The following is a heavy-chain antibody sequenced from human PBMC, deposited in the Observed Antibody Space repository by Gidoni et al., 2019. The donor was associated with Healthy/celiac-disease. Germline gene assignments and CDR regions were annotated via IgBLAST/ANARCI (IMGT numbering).Heavy chain of an antibody. CDR1: GFTFSSYT. Sequence: QVQLVESGGGVVQPVRSLRLSCAASGFTFSSYTMHWVRQAPGKGLEWVAVISHDGSNKYYADSVKGRFTISRDNSKNTLYLQMNSLRGEDTAVYYCARDLTLDYWGQGTLVTVSA. CDR3: ARDLTLDY. CDR2: ISHDGSNK. V-gene: IGHV3-30-3*01. J-gene: IGHJ4*02.